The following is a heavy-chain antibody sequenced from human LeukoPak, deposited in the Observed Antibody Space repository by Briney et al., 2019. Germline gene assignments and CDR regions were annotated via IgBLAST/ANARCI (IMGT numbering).Heavy chain of an antibody. CDR3: ARAPPEYSSSSLIYYYYYYMDV. CDR2: IYYSGST. V-gene: IGHV4-39*07. Sequence: PSETLSLTCTVSGGSISSSSYYWGWIRQPPGKGLEWIGSIYYSGSTYYNPSLKSRVTISVDTSKNQFSLKLSSVTAADTAVYYCARAPPEYSSSSLIYYYYYYMDVWGKGTTVTVSS. J-gene: IGHJ6*03. D-gene: IGHD6-6*01. CDR1: GGSISSSSYY.